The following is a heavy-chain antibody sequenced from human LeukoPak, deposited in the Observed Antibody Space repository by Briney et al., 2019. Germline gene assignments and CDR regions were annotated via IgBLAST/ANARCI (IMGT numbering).Heavy chain of an antibody. CDR1: GFTFSSYS. CDR3: AGDAGEGGTVFVY. V-gene: IGHV3-21*01. CDR2: ISSSSSYI. J-gene: IGHJ4*02. D-gene: IGHD2-15*01. Sequence: GGSLRLSCAASGFTFSSYSMNWVRQAPGKGLEWVSSISSSSSYIYYADSVKGRFTISRDNAKNSLYLQMNSLRAEDTAVYYCAGDAGEGGTVFVYWGQGTLVTVSS.